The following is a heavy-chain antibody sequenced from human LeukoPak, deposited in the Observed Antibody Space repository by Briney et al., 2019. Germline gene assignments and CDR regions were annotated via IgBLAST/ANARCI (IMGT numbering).Heavy chain of an antibody. D-gene: IGHD6-19*01. J-gene: IGHJ4*02. Sequence: GGSLRLSCAASGFTFSSYSMNWVRQAPGKGLEWVSYISSSSSTIYYADSVKGRFTISRDNAKNSLYLQMNSLRAEDTAVYYCASQYSSGWYVYWGQGTLVTVSS. CDR2: ISSSSSTI. CDR3: ASQYSSGWYVY. V-gene: IGHV3-48*01. CDR1: GFTFSSYS.